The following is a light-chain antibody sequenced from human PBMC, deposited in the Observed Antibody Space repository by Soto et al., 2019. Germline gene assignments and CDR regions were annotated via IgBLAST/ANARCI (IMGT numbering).Light chain of an antibody. Sequence: EIVLTQAPATLSASPGERATLSCRASQSVRSNLAWYQQKPGQAPRLLIYGASSRATGIPDRFSGSGSGTDFTLTISDVQPEDFALYYCHQRQSWPRTFGQGTKV. V-gene: IGKV3D-15*01. CDR3: HQRQSWPRT. CDR1: QSVRSN. CDR2: GAS. J-gene: IGKJ1*01.